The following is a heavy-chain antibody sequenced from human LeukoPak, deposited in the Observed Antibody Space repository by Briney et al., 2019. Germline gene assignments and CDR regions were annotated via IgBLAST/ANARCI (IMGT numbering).Heavy chain of an antibody. V-gene: IGHV3-48*03. Sequence: GGSLRLSCAASGFTFSSYEMNWVRQAPGKGLEWVAYISTIGSPIYYADSVKGRFTISRDNAKNLLFLQMNSLRVEDTAVYYCARDSSSGSYNWFDPWGQGTRVTVSS. D-gene: IGHD3-10*01. CDR3: ARDSSSGSYNWFDP. J-gene: IGHJ5*02. CDR2: ISTIGSPI. CDR1: GFTFSSYE.